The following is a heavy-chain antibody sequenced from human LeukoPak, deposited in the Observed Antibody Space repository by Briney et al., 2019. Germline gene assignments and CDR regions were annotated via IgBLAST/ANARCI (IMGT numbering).Heavy chain of an antibody. V-gene: IGHV3-23*01. CDR3: AASLPNIVVVPATKGPFGY. CDR2: VSGSGGSI. J-gene: IGHJ4*02. D-gene: IGHD2-2*01. Sequence: QTGGSLRLSCAASGFTFSSYAMSWVRQAPGKGLEWVSGVSGSGGSIHYADSVKGRFTISRDNSKNTLYLQMNSLRAEDTAVYYCAASLPNIVVVPATKGPFGYWGQGALVTVSS. CDR1: GFTFSSYA.